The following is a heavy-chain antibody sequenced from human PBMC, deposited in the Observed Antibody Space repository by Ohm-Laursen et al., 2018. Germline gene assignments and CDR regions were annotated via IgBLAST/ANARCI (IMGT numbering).Heavy chain of an antibody. V-gene: IGHV3-9*01. Sequence: RSLRLSCTASGFTFDDYAMHWVRQAPGKGLEWVSGISWNSGSIGYADSVKGRFTISRDNAKNSLYLQMNSLRAEDTAVYHCARDPVRGLTDYWGQGTLVTVSS. CDR1: GFTFDDYA. CDR3: ARDPVRGLTDY. CDR2: ISWNSGSI. D-gene: IGHD3-16*01. J-gene: IGHJ4*02.